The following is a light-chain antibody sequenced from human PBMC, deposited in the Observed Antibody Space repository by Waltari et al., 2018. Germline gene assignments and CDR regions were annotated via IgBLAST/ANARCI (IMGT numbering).Light chain of an antibody. CDR3: LQYNNWPYT. CDR2: GAS. J-gene: IGKJ2*01. Sequence: EIEMTQSPASLSVSPGETAILTCRASQNIGTSLSWFQLRPGRAPRPLLYGASTRATGIPARFSASGSGTEFSLTISSLQSDDFAVYYCLQYNNWPYTFGQGTRLEIK. V-gene: IGKV3-15*01. CDR1: QNIGTS.